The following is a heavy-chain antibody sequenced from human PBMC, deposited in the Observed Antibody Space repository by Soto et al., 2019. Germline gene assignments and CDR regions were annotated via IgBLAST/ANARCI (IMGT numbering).Heavy chain of an antibody. J-gene: IGHJ4*02. CDR2: LSGSGVST. D-gene: IGHD3-22*01. V-gene: IGHV3-23*01. Sequence: GGSLRLSCVASGFPFSNYAMTWVRQAPGKGLEWVSALSGSGVSTYYADSVMGRFTISRDNSKNTVYLQMNSLRAEDTAVYYCAKIESRFFYDSTGYYPFDYWGQGTLVTXSS. CDR1: GFPFSNYA. CDR3: AKIESRFFYDSTGYYPFDY.